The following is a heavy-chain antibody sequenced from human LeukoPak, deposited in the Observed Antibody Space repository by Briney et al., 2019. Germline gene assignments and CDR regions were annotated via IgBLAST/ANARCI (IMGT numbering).Heavy chain of an antibody. D-gene: IGHD1-26*01. V-gene: IGHV3-48*01. CDR3: ARGVGATSPCSY. CDR2: ISSSSSTI. J-gene: IGHJ4*02. CDR1: GFTISSYS. Sequence: GGSLRLSCAAPGFTISSYSMNSVRQAPGKGLEWVSYISSSSSTIYYADSVKGRFTISRDNAKNSLYLQMNSLRAEDTAVYYCARGVGATSPCSYWGQGTLVTVSS.